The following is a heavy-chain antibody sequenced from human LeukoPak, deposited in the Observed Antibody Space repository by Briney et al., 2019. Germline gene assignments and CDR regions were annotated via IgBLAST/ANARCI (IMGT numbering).Heavy chain of an antibody. J-gene: IGHJ3*02. CDR1: GFTFSHFG. Sequence: GSLRLSCAASGFTFSHFGMHWVRQAPGKGLEWIGSIYHSGSTYYNPSLKSRVTISVDTSKNQFSLKLSSVTAADTAVYYCATLLTLDAFDIWGQGTMVTVSS. CDR2: IYHSGST. CDR3: ATLLTLDAFDI. V-gene: IGHV4-38-2*01.